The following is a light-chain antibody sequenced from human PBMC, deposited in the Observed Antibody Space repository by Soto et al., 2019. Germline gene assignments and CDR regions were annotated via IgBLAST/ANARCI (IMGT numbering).Light chain of an antibody. CDR3: SSYKSSSTLPYV. Sequence: QSALTQPASVSGSPGQSITISCTGTSSDVGGYNLVSWYQQYPDKAPKLMIFDVNTRPSGVSNRFSGSKSGNTASLTISGLQAEDVSVYYCSSYKSSSTLPYVFGTGTKVTVL. CDR1: SSDVGGYNL. J-gene: IGLJ1*01. CDR2: DVN. V-gene: IGLV2-14*01.